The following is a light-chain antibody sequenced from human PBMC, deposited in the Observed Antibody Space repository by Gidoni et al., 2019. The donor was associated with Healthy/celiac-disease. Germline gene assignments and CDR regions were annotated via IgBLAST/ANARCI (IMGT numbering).Light chain of an antibody. CDR1: QSISSW. J-gene: IGKJ1*01. CDR3: QQYNSYSWT. Sequence: DIQMTQSPSTLSASVGDRVTITCRASQSISSWLAWYQQKPGKAPKLLIYKASSLESGVPSRFSGSGSGTEFTLTISSLQPDDFATYYCQQYNSYSWTCGQXPKVEIK. V-gene: IGKV1-5*03. CDR2: KAS.